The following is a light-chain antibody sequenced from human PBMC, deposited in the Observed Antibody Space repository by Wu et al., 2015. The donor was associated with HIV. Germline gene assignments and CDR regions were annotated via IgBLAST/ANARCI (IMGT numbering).Light chain of an antibody. CDR3: QQYSSSLT. Sequence: EIVLTQSPGNLSVSPGVRVILSCRASETIRDNYLAWYQQKPGQAPRLLIYGVSTRATGIPHRFSGSGSGTDFTLTITTLEPEDFAVYYCQQYSSSLTFGGGTKVEIK. V-gene: IGKV3-20*01. J-gene: IGKJ4*01. CDR2: GVS. CDR1: ETIRDNY.